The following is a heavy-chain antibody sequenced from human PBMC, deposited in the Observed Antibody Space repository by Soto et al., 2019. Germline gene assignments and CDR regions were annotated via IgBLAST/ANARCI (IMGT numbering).Heavy chain of an antibody. CDR3: ARQPESTSYFDY. V-gene: IGHV4-39*01. D-gene: IGHD2-2*01. CDR1: GASISTSSDF. CDR2: VYQSGTT. Sequence: QLQLQESGPGLVRSSETLSLTCSVSGASISTSSDFWGWSRQAPGKGLEWIGNVYQSGTTRLNPSLKSRASIFVDRSKNQFSLELNSATAADRAVYYCARQPESTSYFDYWGQGILVTVSS. J-gene: IGHJ4*02.